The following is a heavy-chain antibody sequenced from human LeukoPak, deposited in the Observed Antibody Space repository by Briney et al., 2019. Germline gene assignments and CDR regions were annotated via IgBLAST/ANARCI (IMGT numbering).Heavy chain of an antibody. J-gene: IGHJ4*02. CDR2: ISAYNGNT. V-gene: IGHV1-18*01. CDR3: ARGFPPRRQYDSSGYYSYYFDY. CDR1: GYTFTSYG. Sequence: RASVKVSCKTSGYTFTSYGISWVRQAPGQGPEWMGWISAYNGNTHSAQKLQGRVTMTTDTSTSTAYMELRSLRSDDTAVYYCARGFPPRRQYDSSGYYSYYFDYWGQGTLVTVSS. D-gene: IGHD3-22*01.